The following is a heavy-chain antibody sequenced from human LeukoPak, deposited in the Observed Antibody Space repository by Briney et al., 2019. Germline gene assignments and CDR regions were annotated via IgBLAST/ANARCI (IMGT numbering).Heavy chain of an antibody. CDR3: AKDRYSSPRYFDY. CDR1: GFTFSSYS. Sequence: PGGSLRLSCAASGFTFSSYSMNWVRQAPGKGLEWVSSISSSSSYIYYADSVKGRFTISRDNSKNTLYLQMNSLRAEDTALYHCAKDRYSSPRYFDYWGQGTLVTVSS. D-gene: IGHD6-19*01. V-gene: IGHV3-21*04. CDR2: ISSSSSYI. J-gene: IGHJ4*02.